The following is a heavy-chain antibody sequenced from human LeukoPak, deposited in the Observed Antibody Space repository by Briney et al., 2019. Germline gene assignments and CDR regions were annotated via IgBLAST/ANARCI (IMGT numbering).Heavy chain of an antibody. Sequence: GASVKVSCKASGYTFTSYDINWVRQATGQGLEWMGWMNPNSGNTGYAQKFQGRVTMTRNTSISTAYMELSSLRSEDTAVYYCARGRPYSSSSAGEVPDAFDIWGQGTMVTVSS. CDR1: GYTFTSYD. CDR2: MNPNSGNT. D-gene: IGHD6-6*01. CDR3: ARGRPYSSSSAGEVPDAFDI. J-gene: IGHJ3*02. V-gene: IGHV1-8*01.